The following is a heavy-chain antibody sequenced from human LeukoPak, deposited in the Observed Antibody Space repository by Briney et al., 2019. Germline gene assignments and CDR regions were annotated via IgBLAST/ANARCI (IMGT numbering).Heavy chain of an antibody. D-gene: IGHD4-23*01. CDR1: GGSLSSYY. Sequence: SETLSLTCTVSGGSLSSYYWSWIRQPPGKGLEWIGYIYYSGSTNYNPSLKSRVTISVDTSKNQFSLKLSSVTAADTAVYYCARGTVDGNSYFDYWGQGTLVTVSS. CDR3: ARGTVDGNSYFDY. V-gene: IGHV4-59*01. CDR2: IYYSGST. J-gene: IGHJ4*02.